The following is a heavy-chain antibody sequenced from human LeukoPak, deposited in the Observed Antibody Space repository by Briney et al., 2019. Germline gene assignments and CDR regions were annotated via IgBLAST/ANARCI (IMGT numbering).Heavy chain of an antibody. CDR2: ISSNGGST. CDR3: VKVHRESSLRGSFQH. Sequence: PGGSLRLSCSASGFTFSSYAMHWVRQAPGKGLEYVSAISSNGGSTYYADSVKRRFTISRHTSKNTLYLQMSSLRAEDTAVYYCVKVHRESSLRGSFQHWGQGTLVTVSS. D-gene: IGHD3-10*01. V-gene: IGHV3-64D*06. J-gene: IGHJ1*01. CDR1: GFTFSSYA.